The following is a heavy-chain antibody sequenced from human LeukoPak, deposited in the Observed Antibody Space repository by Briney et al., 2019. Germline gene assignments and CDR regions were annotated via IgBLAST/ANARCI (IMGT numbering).Heavy chain of an antibody. CDR2: IYHSGST. CDR1: GGSISSSNW. J-gene: IGHJ4*02. D-gene: IGHD3-22*01. V-gene: IGHV4-4*02. CDR3: AREFDYDSSGYPKYYFGY. Sequence: SETLSLTCAVSGGSISSSNWWSWVRQPPGKGLEWIGEIYHSGSTNYNPSLKSRVTISVDKSKNQFSLKLSSVTAADTAVYYCAREFDYDSSGYPKYYFGYWGQGTLVTVSS.